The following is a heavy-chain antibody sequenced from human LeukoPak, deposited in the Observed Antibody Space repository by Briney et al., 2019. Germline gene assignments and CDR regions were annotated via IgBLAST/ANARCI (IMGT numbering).Heavy chain of an antibody. CDR2: ISSSGSTI. CDR1: GFTFSDYY. J-gene: IGHJ4*02. D-gene: IGHD5-24*01. V-gene: IGHV3-11*04. CDR3: ARERRDGYSAFDY. Sequence: GGSLRLSCAASGFTFSDYYMSWIRQAPGKGLEWVSYISSSGSTIYYADSVKGRFTISKDNAKNSLYLQMNSLRAEDTAVYYCARERRDGYSAFDYWGQGTLVTVSS.